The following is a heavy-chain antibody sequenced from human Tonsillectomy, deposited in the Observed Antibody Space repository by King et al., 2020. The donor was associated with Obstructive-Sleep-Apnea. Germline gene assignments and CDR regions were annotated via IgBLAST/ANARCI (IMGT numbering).Heavy chain of an antibody. CDR2: IKQDGREK. J-gene: IGHJ4*02. CDR1: GLTFSSYW. CDR3: ASVLLWFGELTY. Sequence: VQLVESGGALVQPGGSLRLSCATSGLTFSSYWITWVRQAPGTGLEWVANIKQDGREKYYADSVKGRLNISRDNAQNSLYLQMYSLGAGDTSCYYCASVLLWFGELTYGGQGTLVTVSS. D-gene: IGHD3-10*01. V-gene: IGHV3-7*01.